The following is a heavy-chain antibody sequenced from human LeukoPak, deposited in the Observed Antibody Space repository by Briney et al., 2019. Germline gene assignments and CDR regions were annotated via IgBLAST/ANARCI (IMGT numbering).Heavy chain of an antibody. V-gene: IGHV1-18*01. CDR3: AREASEHIVVVTAIRGYYYYYMDV. D-gene: IGHD2-21*02. CDR2: ISAYNGNT. Sequence: GASVKVSCKASGYTFTSYGISWVRQAPGQGLEWMGWISAYNGNTNYAQKLQGRVTMTTDTSTSTAYMELRSLRSDDTAVYYCAREASEHIVVVTAIRGYYYYYMDVWGKGTTVTVSS. J-gene: IGHJ6*03. CDR1: GYTFTSYG.